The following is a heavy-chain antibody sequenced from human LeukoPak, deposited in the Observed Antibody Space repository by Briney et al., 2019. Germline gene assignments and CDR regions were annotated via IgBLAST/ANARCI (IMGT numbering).Heavy chain of an antibody. CDR3: ARDVAGIRSWSTKRPNWFDP. J-gene: IGHJ5*02. D-gene: IGHD6-19*01. CDR1: GFTFSSYS. Sequence: GGSLRLSCAASGFTFSSYSMNWVRQAPGKGLEWVSSISSSSSYIYYADSVKGRFTISRDNAKNSLYLQMNSLRAEDTAVYYCARDVAGIRSWSTKRPNWFDPWGQGTLVTVSS. V-gene: IGHV3-21*01. CDR2: ISSSSSYI.